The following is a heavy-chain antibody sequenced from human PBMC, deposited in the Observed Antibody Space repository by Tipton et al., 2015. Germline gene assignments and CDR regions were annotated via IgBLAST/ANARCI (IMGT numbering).Heavy chain of an antibody. CDR1: GGSISSTNW. V-gene: IGHV4-4*01. CDR3: ARDLEHGMDV. J-gene: IGHJ6*02. Sequence: TLSLTCAVSGGSISSTNWWTWVRQPPGKGLEWIGEISQSGNTNYNPSLKSRVTISADKSKNQFSLKMSSVTAADTAVYFCARDLEHGMDVWGQGTTVTVS. CDR2: ISQSGNT.